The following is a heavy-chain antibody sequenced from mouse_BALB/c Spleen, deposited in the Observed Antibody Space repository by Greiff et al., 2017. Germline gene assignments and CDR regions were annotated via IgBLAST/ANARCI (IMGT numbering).Heavy chain of an antibody. J-gene: IGHJ3*01. D-gene: IGHD2-3*01. CDR2: IWAGGST. CDR1: GFSLTSYG. CDR3: ARDRGGYYEFAY. Sequence: VKLMESGPGLVAPSQSLSITCTVSGFSLTSYGVHWVRQPPGKGLEWLGVIWAGGSTNYNSALMSRLSISKDNSKSQVFLKMNSLQTDDTAMYYCARDRGGYYEFAYWGQGTLVTVSA. V-gene: IGHV2-9*02.